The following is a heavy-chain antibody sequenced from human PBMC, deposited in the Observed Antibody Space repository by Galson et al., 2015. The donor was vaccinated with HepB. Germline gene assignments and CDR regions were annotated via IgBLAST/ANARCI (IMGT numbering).Heavy chain of an antibody. CDR3: AKGYGLEGDLAYCGGDCYYGYYYYYGMDI. Sequence: SLRLSCAASGFTFSNYGMHWVRQAPGKGLEWVSYIQYNGNIKYYADSVKGRFTISRDNSKNTLYLQMNSLRAEDTAVYYCAKGYGLEGDLAYCGGDCYYGYYYYYGMDIWCQGTTVTVSS. J-gene: IGHJ6*02. D-gene: IGHD2-21*02. CDR1: GFTFSNYG. V-gene: IGHV3-30*02. CDR2: IQYNGNIK.